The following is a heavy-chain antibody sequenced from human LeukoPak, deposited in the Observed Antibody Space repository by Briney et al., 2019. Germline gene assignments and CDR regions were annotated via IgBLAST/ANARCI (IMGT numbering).Heavy chain of an antibody. J-gene: IGHJ1*01. CDR1: GFTVSDSY. V-gene: IGHV3-66*02. Sequence: PGESLRLSCAGSGFTVSDSYMTWIRQAPGKGLEWVSVIYGGGDTYYADSVKGRFTLSRDNSKNTLNLHMNSLSPEDTAVYYCGRFRANWGLAFWGRGTLVTVSS. CDR2: IYGGGDT. CDR3: GRFRANWGLAF. D-gene: IGHD7-27*01.